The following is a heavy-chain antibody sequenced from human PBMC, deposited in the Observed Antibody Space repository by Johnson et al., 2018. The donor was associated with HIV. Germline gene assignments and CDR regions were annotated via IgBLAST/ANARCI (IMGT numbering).Heavy chain of an antibody. CDR2: INWNGGSR. CDR1: GLTFDDYG. J-gene: IGHJ3*02. V-gene: IGHV3-20*04. Sequence: VQLVESGGGVVRPGGSLRLSCAASGLTFDDYGMSWVRQAPGKGLEWVSGINWNGGSRGYADSVKGRFTISRDNSKNTLYLQMNSLRAEDTAVYYCARVGRLPSTFDIWGQGTMVTVSS. CDR3: ARVGRLPSTFDI. D-gene: IGHD3-16*01.